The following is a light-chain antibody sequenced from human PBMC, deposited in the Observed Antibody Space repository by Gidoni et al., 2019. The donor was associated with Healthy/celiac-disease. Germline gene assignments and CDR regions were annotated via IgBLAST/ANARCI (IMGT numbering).Light chain of an antibody. CDR2: AAS. CDR3: QKYNSAPQT. CDR1: QGISNY. J-gene: IGKJ1*01. V-gene: IGKV1-27*01. Sequence: DIQMTQSPSTMSASVGDRVTITCRARQGISNYVAWYQQKPGKVPKLLIYAASTLQSGVPSRVSGSGSGTDFTLTISSLEPEDVATYYCQKYNSAPQTFGQGTKVEIK.